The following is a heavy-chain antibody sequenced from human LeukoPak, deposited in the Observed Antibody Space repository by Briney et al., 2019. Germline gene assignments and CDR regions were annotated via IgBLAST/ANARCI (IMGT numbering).Heavy chain of an antibody. CDR3: ARVGAAPGHFDY. V-gene: IGHV1-18*01. Sequence: ASVKVSCKASGYSXAGYGISWVRQAPGQGLEWIGWISTYSGNTNYAHNLQGRITVTTETSTSTAYIELRSLRSDDTAVYYCARVGAAPGHFDYWGQGTQLTVSS. CDR1: GYSXAGYG. CDR2: ISTYSGNT. D-gene: IGHD6-13*01. J-gene: IGHJ4*02.